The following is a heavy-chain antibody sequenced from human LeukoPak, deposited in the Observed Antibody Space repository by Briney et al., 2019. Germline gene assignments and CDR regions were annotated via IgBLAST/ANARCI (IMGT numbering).Heavy chain of an antibody. J-gene: IGHJ4*02. CDR3: ASEMGDY. CDR2: ISSSSTI. V-gene: IGHV3-48*01. D-gene: IGHD2-8*01. CDR1: GFTFSSYS. Sequence: PGGSLRLSCAASGFTFSSYSMNWVRQAPGKGLEWVSYISSSSTIYYADSVKGRFTISRDNAKNSLYLQMNSLRAEDTAVYYCASEMGDYWGQGTPVTVSS.